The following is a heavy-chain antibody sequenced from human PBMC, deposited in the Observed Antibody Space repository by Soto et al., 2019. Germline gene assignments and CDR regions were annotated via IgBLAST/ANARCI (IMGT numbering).Heavy chain of an antibody. CDR1: GYTFTNYA. Sequence: QVQLVQSGAEEKKPGASVKVSCKASGYTFTNYAMHWVRQAPGQRLEWMGWINAGNGNTKYSQKFQGRVTITRDTSASTAYMALSSLRSEATAVYYCARGFPLWFEPWGQGTLVTVSS. V-gene: IGHV1-3*05. CDR2: INAGNGNT. CDR3: ARGFPLWFEP. J-gene: IGHJ5*02. D-gene: IGHD3-16*02.